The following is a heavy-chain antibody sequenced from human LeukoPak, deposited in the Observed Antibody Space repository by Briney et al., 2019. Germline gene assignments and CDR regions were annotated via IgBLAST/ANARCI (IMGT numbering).Heavy chain of an antibody. CDR3: ARDVDTAMGAFDY. J-gene: IGHJ4*02. V-gene: IGHV1-69*04. Sequence: SVKVSFKASGGTFISYAISWVGQAPGQGLEWMGRIIPILGIANYAQKFQGRVTITADKSTSTAYMELSSLRSEDTALYYCARDVDTAMGAFDYWGQGTLVTVSS. CDR2: IIPILGIA. D-gene: IGHD5-18*01. CDR1: GGTFISYA.